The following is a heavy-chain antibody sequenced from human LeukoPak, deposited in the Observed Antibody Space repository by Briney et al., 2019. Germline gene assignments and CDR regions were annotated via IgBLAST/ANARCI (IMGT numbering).Heavy chain of an antibody. V-gene: IGHV7-4-1*02. CDR1: GYTFTSYA. J-gene: IGHJ5*02. Sequence: EASVKVSCKASGYTFTSYAMNWVRQAPGQGLEWMGWINTNTGNPTYAQGFTGRFVFSLDTSVSTAYLQISSLKAEDTAVYYCARPYCFSTNCYTIDPWGQGTLVTVSS. CDR3: ARPYCFSTNCYTIDP. CDR2: INTNTGNP. D-gene: IGHD2-2*02.